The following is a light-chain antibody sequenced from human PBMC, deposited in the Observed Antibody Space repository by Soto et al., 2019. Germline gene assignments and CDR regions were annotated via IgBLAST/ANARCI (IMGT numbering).Light chain of an antibody. CDR3: QQYENLPT. J-gene: IGKJ5*01. Sequence: DIQLTQSPSSLSASVGDRATITCQASQNINNYLNWYQQKPGXXPXXLIYDASNLEAGVPSRFRGSGSGTDFTFTISRLQPEDIATDDCQQYENLPTFGQGTRLENK. V-gene: IGKV1-33*01. CDR1: QNINNY. CDR2: DAS.